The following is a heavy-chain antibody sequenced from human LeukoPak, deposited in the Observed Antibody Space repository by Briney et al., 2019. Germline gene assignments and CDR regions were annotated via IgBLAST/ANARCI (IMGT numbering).Heavy chain of an antibody. J-gene: IGHJ3*02. CDR3: ARKVVAATDDAFDI. Sequence: GESLKISCQGSGYNFNTYWVAWVRQMPGKGLEWMGRIDPSDSYTNYSPSFQGHVTISADKSISTAYLQWSSLKASDTAMYYCARKVVAATDDAFDIWGQGTMVTVSS. CDR2: IDPSDSYT. CDR1: GYNFNTYW. V-gene: IGHV5-10-1*01. D-gene: IGHD2-15*01.